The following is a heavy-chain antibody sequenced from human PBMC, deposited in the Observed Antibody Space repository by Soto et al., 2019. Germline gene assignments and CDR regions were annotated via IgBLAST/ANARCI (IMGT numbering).Heavy chain of an antibody. CDR2: ISDCGGNT. D-gene: IGHD4-17*01. V-gene: IGHV3-23*01. J-gene: IGHJ4*02. CDR1: GFTFSSYA. Sequence: DVQVLESGGGLVQPGGSLRLSCAASGFTFSSYAMSWVRQAPGKGLEWVSTISDCGGNTYYADSVKGRFTISRDNSKTTLYLQMNSLRAEDTAVYYCAKRGLREIKDDYWGQGTLVNVS. CDR3: AKRGLREIKDDY.